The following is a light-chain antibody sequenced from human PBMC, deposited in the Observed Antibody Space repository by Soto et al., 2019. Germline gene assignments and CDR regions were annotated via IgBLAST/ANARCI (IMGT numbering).Light chain of an antibody. Sequence: DIKMTQSPTTLSASVGDRVTITCRASQTINNYLNWYQQKPGKAPKCLIYGASNLQSGVSSRFSGRGSGTDYSLIISTLQPEDFATYFCQQSYDSPPTFGGGTKVEIK. V-gene: IGKV1-39*01. CDR1: QTINNY. CDR3: QQSYDSPPT. J-gene: IGKJ4*01. CDR2: GAS.